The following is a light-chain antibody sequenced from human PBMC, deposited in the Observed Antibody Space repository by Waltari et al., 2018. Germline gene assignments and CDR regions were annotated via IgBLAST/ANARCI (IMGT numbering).Light chain of an antibody. Sequence: QSALTQPASVSGSPGQSITISCTGSTSDVGGYNLVSWYRQFPNKAPQLIIYEGTRRPSGVSSRFSASKSGNTASLTISGLQAEDEALYFCSSYARSDNSVLFGGGTQLSVL. CDR3: SSYARSDNSVL. J-gene: IGLJ2*01. CDR2: EGT. V-gene: IGLV2-23*01. CDR1: TSDVGGYNL.